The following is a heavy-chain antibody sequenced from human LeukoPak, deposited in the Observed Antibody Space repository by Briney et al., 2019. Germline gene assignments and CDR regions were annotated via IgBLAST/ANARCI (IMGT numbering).Heavy chain of an antibody. Sequence: PSETLSLTCTVSGGSISSYYWSWIRQPPGKGLEWIGYIYYSGSTNYNPSLKSRVTISVDTSKNQFSLKLSSVTAADTAVYYCARGSGNDDDGLIDSWGRGTLVTVSS. CDR2: IYYSGST. CDR1: GGSISSYY. V-gene: IGHV4-59*01. J-gene: IGHJ4*02. D-gene: IGHD5-12*01. CDR3: ARGSGNDDDGLIDS.